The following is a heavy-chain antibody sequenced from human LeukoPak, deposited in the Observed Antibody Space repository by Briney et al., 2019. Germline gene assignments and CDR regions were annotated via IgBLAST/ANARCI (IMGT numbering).Heavy chain of an antibody. CDR1: GFTFSDYY. D-gene: IGHD4/OR15-4a*01. CDR2: ISGSGSDI. V-gene: IGHV3-11*01. J-gene: IGHJ4*02. CDR3: ARTARLYDY. Sequence: KPGGSLRLSCAASGFTFSDYYMSWVRQAPERGLECISYISGSGSDINYADSVKGRFTISRDNAKNSVYLQMNSLRVEDTAIYYCARTARLYDYWGQGTQVTVSS.